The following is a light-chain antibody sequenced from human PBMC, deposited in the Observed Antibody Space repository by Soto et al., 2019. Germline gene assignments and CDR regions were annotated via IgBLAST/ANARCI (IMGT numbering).Light chain of an antibody. CDR3: CSYAGSSTPGV. J-gene: IGLJ2*01. CDR1: NSDVGSYNL. V-gene: IGLV2-23*01. Sequence: QSVLTQPASVSGSPGQSITISCTGTNSDVGSYNLVSWYQQHPGKAPKLMIYEGSKRPSGVSNRFSGSKSGNTASLTISGLQAEDEADYYCCSYAGSSTPGVFGGGTKLTVL. CDR2: EGS.